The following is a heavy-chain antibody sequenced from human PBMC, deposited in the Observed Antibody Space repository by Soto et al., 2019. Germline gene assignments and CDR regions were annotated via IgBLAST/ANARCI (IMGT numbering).Heavy chain of an antibody. CDR1: GYTFTSYG. Sequence: QVQLVQSGAEVKKPGASVKVSCKASGYTFTSYGVSWVRQAPGQGLEWMGWISPYNGNTEYAQKLQGRVTMTTDTSTSRAYMERRSRRSDDTAVYYCAGDKHDPTRYSGTYDVWFDPWGQGTLVTVSS. J-gene: IGHJ5*02. D-gene: IGHD1-26*01. CDR2: ISPYNGNT. V-gene: IGHV1-18*01. CDR3: AGDKHDPTRYSGTYDVWFDP.